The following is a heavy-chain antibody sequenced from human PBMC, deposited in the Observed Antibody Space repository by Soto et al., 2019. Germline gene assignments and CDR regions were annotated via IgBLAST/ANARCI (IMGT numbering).Heavy chain of an antibody. D-gene: IGHD6-13*01. J-gene: IGHJ4*02. CDR2: TYYRSKWYN. Sequence: PSQTLSLTCAISGDSVSSNSAAWNWIRQSPSRGLEWLGRTYYRSKWYNDYAVSVKSRITINPDTSKNQFSLQLNSVTPEDTAVYYCARDLYGYSSSWYSWYFDYWGQGTLVTAPQ. CDR3: ARDLYGYSSSWYSWYFDY. V-gene: IGHV6-1*01. CDR1: GDSVSSNSAA.